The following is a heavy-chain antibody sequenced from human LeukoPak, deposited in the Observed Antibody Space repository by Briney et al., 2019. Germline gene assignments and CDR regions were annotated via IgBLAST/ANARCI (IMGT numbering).Heavy chain of an antibody. CDR2: IIPIFGTV. Sequence: ASVKVSCKASGGTFSTYGIHWLRQAPGQGLEWMGGIIPIFGTVHYAQKFQGRLTITTDESTSTAYMELSSLRSEDTAVYYCARGKLRVSSTSYYYFDYWGQGPWSPSPQ. CDR3: ARGKLRVSSTSYYYFDY. CDR1: GGTFSTYG. V-gene: IGHV1-69*05. D-gene: IGHD2-2*01. J-gene: IGHJ4*02.